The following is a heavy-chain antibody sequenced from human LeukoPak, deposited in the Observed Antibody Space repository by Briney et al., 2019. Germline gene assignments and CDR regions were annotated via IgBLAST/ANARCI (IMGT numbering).Heavy chain of an antibody. J-gene: IGHJ1*01. CDR3: ARDMRYGDYAFQH. Sequence: SETLSLTCTVSGGSISSYYWSWIRQPAGKGLEWIGRIYTSGSTNYNPSLRSRVTMSVDTSKNQFSLKLSSVTAADTAVYYCARDMRYGDYAFQHWGQGTLVTVSS. CDR2: IYTSGST. D-gene: IGHD4-17*01. CDR1: GGSISSYY. V-gene: IGHV4-4*07.